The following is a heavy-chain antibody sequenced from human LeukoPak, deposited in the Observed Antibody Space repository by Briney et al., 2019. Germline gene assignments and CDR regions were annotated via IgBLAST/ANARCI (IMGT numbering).Heavy chain of an antibody. CDR1: GFTFSSYA. V-gene: IGHV3-30-3*01. J-gene: IGHJ4*02. Sequence: GGSLRLSCAASGFTFSSYAMHWVRQAPGKGLEWVAVISYDGSNKYYADSVKGRFTISRDNSKNTLYLQMNSLRAEDTAVYYCARAGIAAAGTLDCWGQGTLVTVSS. CDR2: ISYDGSNK. D-gene: IGHD6-13*01. CDR3: ARAGIAAAGTLDC.